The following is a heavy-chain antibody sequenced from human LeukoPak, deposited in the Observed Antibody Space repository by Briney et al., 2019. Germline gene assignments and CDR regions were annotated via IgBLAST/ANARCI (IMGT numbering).Heavy chain of an antibody. Sequence: SVKVSCKASGGTFSSYAISWVRQAPGQGLEWMGGIIPIFGTANYAQKFQGRVTITADKSTSTAYMELSSLRSEDTAVYYCAREGDSVVGFFDYWGQGTLVTVSS. CDR2: IIPIFGTA. D-gene: IGHD2-15*01. J-gene: IGHJ4*02. CDR3: AREGDSVVGFFDY. V-gene: IGHV1-69*06. CDR1: GGTFSSYA.